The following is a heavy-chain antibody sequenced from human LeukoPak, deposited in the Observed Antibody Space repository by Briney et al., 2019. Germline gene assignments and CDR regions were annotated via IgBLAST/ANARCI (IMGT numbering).Heavy chain of an antibody. D-gene: IGHD3-10*01. J-gene: IGHJ3*02. V-gene: IGHV1-2*06. CDR2: IDPNDGGT. Sequence: ASVKVSCKASGYTFTGHFIQWERQAPGQGPEWMGRIDPNDGGTNYAQKFQGRVTITRDTSASTAYMELSSLRSEDTAVYYCARGPPYYYGSGWGYDAFDIWGQGTMVTVSS. CDR1: GYTFTGHF. CDR3: ARGPPYYYGSGWGYDAFDI.